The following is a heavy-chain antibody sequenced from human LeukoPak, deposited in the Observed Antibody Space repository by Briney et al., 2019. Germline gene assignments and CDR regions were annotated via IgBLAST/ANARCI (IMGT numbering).Heavy chain of an antibody. CDR1: GYTFTSYD. V-gene: IGHV1-8*01. J-gene: IGHJ4*02. CDR3: ARGRGRWELLRGFDY. D-gene: IGHD1-26*01. Sequence: EASVKVFCKASGYTFTSYDINWVRQATGQGLEWMGWMNPNSGNTGYAQKFQGRVTMTRNTSISTAYMELSSLRSEATAVYYCARGRGRWELLRGFDYWGQGTLVTVSS. CDR2: MNPNSGNT.